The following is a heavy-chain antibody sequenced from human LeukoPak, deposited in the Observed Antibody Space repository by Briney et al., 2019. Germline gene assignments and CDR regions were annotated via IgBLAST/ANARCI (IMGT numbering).Heavy chain of an antibody. CDR2: ISGSGGST. V-gene: IGHV3-23*01. CDR3: AKGHPSSSGTSY. J-gene: IGHJ4*02. Sequence: PGGSLRLSCAASGFTFSSYAMSWVRQAPGKGQEWVSTISGSGGSTYYADSVKGRFTISRDNFKNTLYLQMNGLRAEDTALYYCAKGHPSSSGTSYWGQGTLVTVSS. D-gene: IGHD6-19*01. CDR1: GFTFSSYA.